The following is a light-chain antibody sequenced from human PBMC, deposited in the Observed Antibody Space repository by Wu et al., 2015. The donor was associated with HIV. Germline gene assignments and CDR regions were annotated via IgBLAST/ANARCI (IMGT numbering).Light chain of an antibody. Sequence: EIVLTQSPGTLSLSPGERATLSCRASQTVDNNLDWYQQRPGQAPRLVIFGAFNRAAGIPDRFTGSGFGTEFTLTINRLEPGDFAVYYCHQFGGSTETFGQGTRV. CDR3: HQFGGSTET. V-gene: IGKV3-20*01. CDR2: GAF. J-gene: IGKJ1*01. CDR1: QTVDNN.